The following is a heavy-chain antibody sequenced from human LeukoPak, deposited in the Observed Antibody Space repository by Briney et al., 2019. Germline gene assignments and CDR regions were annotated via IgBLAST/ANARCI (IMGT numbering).Heavy chain of an antibody. D-gene: IGHD4-17*01. V-gene: IGHV3-23*01. CDR2: INGGGDST. CDR1: GFTFSSYA. J-gene: IGHJ6*02. CDR3: ARDQSVTNYYYGMDV. Sequence: PGGSLRLSCAASGFTFSSYAMSWVRQAPGKGLEWVSSINGGGDSTDYADSVKGRFTISRDNSENTLYLQMNSLRAEDTAIYYCARDQSVTNYYYGMDVWGQGTTVTVSS.